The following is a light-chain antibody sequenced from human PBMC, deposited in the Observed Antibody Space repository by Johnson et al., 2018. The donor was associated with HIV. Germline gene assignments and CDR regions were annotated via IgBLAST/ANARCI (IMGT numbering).Light chain of an antibody. J-gene: IGLJ1*01. CDR2: EDN. CDR1: ISNIESYF. V-gene: IGLV1-51*02. CDR3: GIWDSSLSAEV. Sequence: QPVLTQPPSVSAAPGQRVNISCSGNISNIESYFVSWYQQLPGAAPSLLIYEDNKQPSGIPDRFSGSKSGATATLGITGLQTGDEADYYCGIWDSSLSAEVFGTGTKVTVL.